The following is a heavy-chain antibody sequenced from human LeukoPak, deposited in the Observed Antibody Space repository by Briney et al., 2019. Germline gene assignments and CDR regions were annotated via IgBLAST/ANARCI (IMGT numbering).Heavy chain of an antibody. CDR2: ISNDGSRK. CDR1: GFTFSRHG. J-gene: IGHJ4*02. CDR3: AKDGGGNADY. D-gene: IGHD4-23*01. Sequence: GGSLRLSCAPSGFTFSRHGMHWVRQAPGKGLEWVAIISNDGSRKYYAHSVEGRFTISRDNSKNTLYLQMDSLRAEDTAVYYCAKDGGGNADYWGQGTLVTVSS. V-gene: IGHV3-30*18.